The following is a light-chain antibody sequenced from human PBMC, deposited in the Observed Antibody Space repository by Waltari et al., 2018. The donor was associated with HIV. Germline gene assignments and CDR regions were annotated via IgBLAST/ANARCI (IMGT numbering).Light chain of an antibody. Sequence: DIQMTQSPSSLSASVGDRVTITCRASQSISSYLNWYQQKPGKAPKLLIYAASSLQSGVPSRFSGSGSGTDFTLTISSLQPEDFATYYCQQSYGTPLGTFGQGTKVEIK. CDR3: QQSYGTPLGT. J-gene: IGKJ1*01. CDR1: QSISSY. V-gene: IGKV1-39*01. CDR2: AAS.